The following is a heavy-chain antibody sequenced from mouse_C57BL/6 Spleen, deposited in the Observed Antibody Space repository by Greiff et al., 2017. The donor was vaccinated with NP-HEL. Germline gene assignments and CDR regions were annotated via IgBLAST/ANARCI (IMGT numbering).Heavy chain of an antibody. CDR2: ISSGSSTI. J-gene: IGHJ4*01. CDR3: ARNWDNYAMDY. V-gene: IGHV5-17*01. CDR1: GFTFSDYG. Sequence: EVKLMESGGGLVKPGGSLKLSCAASGFTFSDYGMHWVRQAPEKGLEWVAYISSGSSTIYYADTVKGRFTISRDNAKNTLFLQRTSLRSEDTAMYYCARNWDNYAMDYWGQGTSVTVSS. D-gene: IGHD4-1*01.